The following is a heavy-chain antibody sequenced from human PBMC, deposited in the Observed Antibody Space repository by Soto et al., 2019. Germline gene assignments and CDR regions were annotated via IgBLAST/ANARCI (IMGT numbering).Heavy chain of an antibody. J-gene: IGHJ6*02. Sequence: PGGSLRLSCAASGFTVSSNYMSWVGQAPGKGPEWVSVIYSGGTTYYADSVKGRFSISRDNSKNTLFLQMNSLRVEDTAVYYCARDQVPYSSGWYARHLGMDVWGQGTTVTVSS. V-gene: IGHV3-53*01. D-gene: IGHD6-19*01. CDR1: GFTVSSNY. CDR2: IYSGGTT. CDR3: ARDQVPYSSGWYARHLGMDV.